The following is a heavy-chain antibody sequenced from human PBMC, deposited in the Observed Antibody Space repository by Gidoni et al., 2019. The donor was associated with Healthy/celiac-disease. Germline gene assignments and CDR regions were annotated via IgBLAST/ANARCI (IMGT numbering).Heavy chain of an antibody. V-gene: IGHV4-30-2*01. CDR1: GGSISSGGYS. Sequence: QLQLQESGSGLVKPSQTLSLTCAVSGGSISSGGYSWSWIRQPPGKGLEWIGYLDHSGSTYDNPSLKSRVTISVDRSKNQFSLKLSSVTAADTAVYYCARESYCSSTSCPPRYFDYWGQGTLVTVSS. D-gene: IGHD2-2*01. CDR3: ARESYCSSTSCPPRYFDY. J-gene: IGHJ4*02. CDR2: LDHSGST.